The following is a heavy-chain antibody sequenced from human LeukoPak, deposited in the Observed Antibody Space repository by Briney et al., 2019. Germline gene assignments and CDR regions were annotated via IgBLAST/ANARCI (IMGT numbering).Heavy chain of an antibody. CDR1: GFTFSNYG. CDR3: AKWVLRTWISPGDY. D-gene: IGHD5-12*01. Sequence: GGSLRLSCAASGFTFSNYGMHWVRQAPGKGLEWVAVISYDGSNKYYADSVKGRFTISRDNSKNTLYLQMNSLRAEDTAVYYCAKWVLRTWISPGDYWGQGTLVTVSS. J-gene: IGHJ4*02. V-gene: IGHV3-30*18. CDR2: ISYDGSNK.